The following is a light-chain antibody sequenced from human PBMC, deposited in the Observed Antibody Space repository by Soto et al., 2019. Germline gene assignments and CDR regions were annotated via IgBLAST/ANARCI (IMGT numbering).Light chain of an antibody. CDR3: RHSYSTTRT. V-gene: IGKV1-39*01. J-gene: IGKJ1*01. CDR2: AAS. CDR1: QSISSY. Sequence: DIQMTQSPSSLSASVGDRVTITCRASQSISSYLHWYQQKPGKAPKLLIYAASSLQSGVPSRFSGSGSGADFTLTISSLQPEDFATYYCRHSYSTTRTFGEGTKVEIK.